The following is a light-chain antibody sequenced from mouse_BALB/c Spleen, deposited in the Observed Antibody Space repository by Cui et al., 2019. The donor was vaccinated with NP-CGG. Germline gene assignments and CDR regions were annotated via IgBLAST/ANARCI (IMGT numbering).Light chain of an antibody. CDR2: GTN. CDR1: TGAVTTSNY. Sequence: QAVVTQESALTTSPGETVTLTCRSGTGAVTTSNYANWVQEKPDHLSTGLIGGTNNRVPGVPARFSGSLIGDKAALTITGAQTEDEAIYFCALWYSNHWVFGGGTKLTVL. V-gene: IGLV1*01. J-gene: IGLJ1*01. CDR3: ALWYSNHWV.